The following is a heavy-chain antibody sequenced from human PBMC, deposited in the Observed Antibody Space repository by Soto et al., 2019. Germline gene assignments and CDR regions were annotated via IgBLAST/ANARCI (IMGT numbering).Heavy chain of an antibody. Sequence: GASVKVSCKASGGTFSSYAISWVRQAPGQGLEWMGGIIPIFGTANYAQKFQGRVTITADESTSTAYMELSSLRSEDTAVYYCARVPKRFLEWLGLGPDSSSSGMYVWGQGTTVTVSS. CDR3: ARVPKRFLEWLGLGPDSSSSGMYV. V-gene: IGHV1-69*13. J-gene: IGHJ6*02. D-gene: IGHD3-3*01. CDR2: IIPIFGTA. CDR1: GGTFSSYA.